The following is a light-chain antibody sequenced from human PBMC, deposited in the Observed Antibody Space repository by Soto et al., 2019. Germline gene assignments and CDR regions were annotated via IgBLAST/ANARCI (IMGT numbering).Light chain of an antibody. CDR3: QQRTNWPLT. Sequence: EIVLTQSPATLSLSPGERATLSCRASQSVSRYLAWYQHRPGQAPRLLIYDASNRATGVPARFSGSGSGTDFTFTISSLEPEDFAVYYCQQRTNWPLTFGGGTKVEIK. V-gene: IGKV3-11*01. J-gene: IGKJ4*01. CDR2: DAS. CDR1: QSVSRY.